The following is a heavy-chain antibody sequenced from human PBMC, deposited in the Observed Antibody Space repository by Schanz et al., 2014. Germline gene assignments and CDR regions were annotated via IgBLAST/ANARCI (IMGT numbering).Heavy chain of an antibody. CDR2: LTEGGGGT. CDR1: GFSFRKSA. D-gene: IGHD2-21*01. CDR3: AKSKSQLPLFDY. Sequence: EVQVVESGGGLVQPGGSLRLSCAASGFSFRKSAMSWVRQAPEKGLEWVSGLTEGGGGTYYTDAVKGRFTISRDSSKNTLYLQMNSLRADDTAVYYCAKSKSQLPLFDYWGQGTLVAVSS. J-gene: IGHJ4*02. V-gene: IGHV3-23*04.